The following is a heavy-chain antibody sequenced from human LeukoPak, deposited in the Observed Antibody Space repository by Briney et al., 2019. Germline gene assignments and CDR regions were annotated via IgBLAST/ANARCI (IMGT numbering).Heavy chain of an antibody. CDR1: GDTFTTYA. J-gene: IGHJ5*02. D-gene: IGHD3-22*01. CDR2: INTNTGNA. Sequence: ASVKVSGMASGDTFTTYAMNWVRQAPGQGLEWRGWINTNTGNATYAQGFTGRFVFSLDTSVSTAYLQISSLKAEDTAVYYCARGWLPPWGQGTLVTVSS. V-gene: IGHV7-4-1*02. CDR3: ARGWLPP.